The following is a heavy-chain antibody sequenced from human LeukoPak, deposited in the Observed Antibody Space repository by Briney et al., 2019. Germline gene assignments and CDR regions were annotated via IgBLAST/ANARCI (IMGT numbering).Heavy chain of an antibody. Sequence: GGSLRLSCAASGFTFSSYGMHWVRQAPGKGLEWVAVIWYDGSNKYYADSVKGRFTISRDNSKNTLYLQMNSLRAEDTAVYYCASGDYGDYYLDYWGQGTLVTVSS. V-gene: IGHV3-33*01. CDR1: GFTFSSYG. CDR2: IWYDGSNK. D-gene: IGHD4-17*01. J-gene: IGHJ4*02. CDR3: ASGDYGDYYLDY.